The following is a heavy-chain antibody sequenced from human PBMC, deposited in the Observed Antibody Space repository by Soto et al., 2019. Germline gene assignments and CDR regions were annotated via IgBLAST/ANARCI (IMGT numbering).Heavy chain of an antibody. J-gene: IGHJ6*03. CDR3: ARPAGHYYYYMDV. V-gene: IGHV3-33*01. CDR2: IWHDGSEK. Sequence: QEQLVESGGGVVQSGRSLRLSCAASGFIFSTYGMHWVRQAPGKGLGWVALIWHDGSEKYYGDSVKGRFTITRDNSKNTLYLQMNSMRAEDTAVYFCARPAGHYYYYMDVWGIGTTVTVSS. D-gene: IGHD6-13*01. CDR1: GFIFSTYG.